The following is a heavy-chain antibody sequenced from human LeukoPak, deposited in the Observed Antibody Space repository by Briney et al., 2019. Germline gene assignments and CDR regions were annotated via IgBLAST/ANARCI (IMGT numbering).Heavy chain of an antibody. Sequence: PGGSLRLSCAAPGFTFRSYNFHWVRQAPGKGLEWVSFISSSSSSIYYADSVKGRFTISRDNAKNSLYLQMNSLRADDTAVYYCARVQGGWYYFDYWGQGTLVTVSS. CDR3: ARVQGGWYYFDY. J-gene: IGHJ4*02. V-gene: IGHV3-21*01. CDR1: GFTFRSYN. CDR2: ISSSSSSI. D-gene: IGHD2-15*01.